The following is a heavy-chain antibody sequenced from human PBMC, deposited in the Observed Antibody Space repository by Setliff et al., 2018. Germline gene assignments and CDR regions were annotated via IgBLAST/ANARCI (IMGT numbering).Heavy chain of an antibody. CDR3: ATQTAAYYFDY. D-gene: IGHD6-13*01. V-gene: IGHV1-2*02. J-gene: IGHJ4*02. Sequence: ASVKVSCKASGYSFTDYYMHWVRQVPGRGLEWMGWINPKSGGTRYAQKFQGRVTMTRDTSISTAYMELSSLRSDDTAVYYCATQTAAYYFDYWGQGALVTVSS. CDR1: GYSFTDYY. CDR2: INPKSGGT.